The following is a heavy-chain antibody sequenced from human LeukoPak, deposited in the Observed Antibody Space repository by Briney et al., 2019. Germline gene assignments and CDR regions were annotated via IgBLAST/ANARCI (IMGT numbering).Heavy chain of an antibody. D-gene: IGHD3-22*01. J-gene: IGHJ5*02. CDR3: AREGGVVVAAMTFDP. CDR2: INRSGTIK. Sequence: GGSLRLSCAASRFTFSSYEMNWVRQAPGKGLEWVSYINRSGTIKKYADSVKGRFTISRDNAKNSLYLQMNSLRAEDTAVYYCAREGGVVVAAMTFDPWGQGTLVTVSS. V-gene: IGHV3-48*03. CDR1: RFTFSSYE.